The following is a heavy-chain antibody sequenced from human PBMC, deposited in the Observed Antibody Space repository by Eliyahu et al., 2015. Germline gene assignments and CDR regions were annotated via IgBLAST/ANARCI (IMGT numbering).Heavy chain of an antibody. Sequence: QVQLQESGPGLVKPSQTLSLTCTVSGGSISSGSYYWSWIRXPAGKGLEWVWGIYTPGGTHSNPSLKSRVTISVDTSKNQFSLKLSSVTAADTAVYYCAREMAGPPELDTIFGVVTPRLYFDYWGQGTLVTVSS. D-gene: IGHD3-3*01. CDR3: AREMAGPPELDTIFGVVTPRLYFDY. CDR1: GGSISSGSYY. V-gene: IGHV4-61*02. CDR2: IYTPGGT. J-gene: IGHJ4*02.